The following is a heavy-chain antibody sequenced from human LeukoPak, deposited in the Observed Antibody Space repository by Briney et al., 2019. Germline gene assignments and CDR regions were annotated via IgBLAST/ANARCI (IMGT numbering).Heavy chain of an antibody. D-gene: IGHD1-26*01. CDR3: AKGTVLNGNYYDRFDY. J-gene: IGHJ4*02. Sequence: PGGSLRLSCAASGFTFSSYGMHWVRQAPGKGLEWVAVISYDGRNKYYADSVKGRFTISRDNSKNTLYLQMDSLRTDDTAVYYCAKGTVLNGNYYDRFDYWGQGTLVTVSS. V-gene: IGHV3-30*18. CDR1: GFTFSSYG. CDR2: ISYDGRNK.